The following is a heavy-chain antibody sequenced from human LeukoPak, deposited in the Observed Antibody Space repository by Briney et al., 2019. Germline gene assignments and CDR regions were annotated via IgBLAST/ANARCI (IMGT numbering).Heavy chain of an antibody. V-gene: IGHV4-39*07. J-gene: IGHJ5*02. Sequence: SETLSLTCTVSGGSISSSSYYWGWIRQPPGKGLEWIGSIYYSGSTYYNPSLKSRVTISVDTSKNQFSLKLSSVTAADTAVYYCAREWYSSSWYRGRVNWFDPWGQGTLVTVSS. CDR1: GGSISSSSYY. CDR2: IYYSGST. CDR3: AREWYSSSWYRGRVNWFDP. D-gene: IGHD6-13*01.